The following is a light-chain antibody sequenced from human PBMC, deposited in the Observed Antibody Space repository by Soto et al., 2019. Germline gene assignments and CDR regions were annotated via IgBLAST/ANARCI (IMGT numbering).Light chain of an antibody. CDR3: HHFGSLPET. Sequence: EIVLTQSPGTLSLSPGERATLSCRASQSVSSNYLAWYQQKPGQAPRLLIYGATNRATGIPDRFSGSVSGADFTLTISRLEPEDFAVYYCHHFGSLPETFGQGTNVE. J-gene: IGKJ1*01. CDR1: QSVSSNY. CDR2: GAT. V-gene: IGKV3-20*01.